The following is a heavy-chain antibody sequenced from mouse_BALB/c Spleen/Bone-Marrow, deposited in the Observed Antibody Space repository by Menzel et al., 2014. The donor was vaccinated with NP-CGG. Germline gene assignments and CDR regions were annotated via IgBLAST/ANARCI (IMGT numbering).Heavy chain of an antibody. CDR1: GYTFSNYW. D-gene: IGHD3-1*01. CDR3: TTLARNNFDY. J-gene: IGHJ2*01. Sequence: EVQLQQSGTVLARPGAAVKMSCKASGYTFSNYWMHWVKQRPGQGLEWIGTIYPGNSDTTYNQNFEGKAKLTAVTSTSTAYMELSSLTNEDSAVYYCTTLARNNFDYWGQGTTLTVSS. V-gene: IGHV1-5*01. CDR2: IYPGNSDT.